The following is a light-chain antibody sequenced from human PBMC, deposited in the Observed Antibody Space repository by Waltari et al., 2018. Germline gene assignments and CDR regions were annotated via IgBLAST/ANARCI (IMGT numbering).Light chain of an antibody. V-gene: IGKV1-39*01. CDR3: QQSYDIRS. J-gene: IGKJ1*01. CDR2: AAS. Sequence: DVQMTQSPSSLPASVGDRVTITCRASQSISNYLNWYQQKPCKAPKLLIYAASILKSGVSSRFIGSGSGTEFTLTINSLQPEDSGSYYCQQSYDIRSFGQGTTVEI. CDR1: QSISNY.